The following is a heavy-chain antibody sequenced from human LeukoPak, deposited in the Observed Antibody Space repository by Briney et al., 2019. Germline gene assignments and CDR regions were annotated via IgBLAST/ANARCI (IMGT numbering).Heavy chain of an antibody. D-gene: IGHD2-15*01. Sequence: GGSLRLSCSASGFTFSRYAMHWVRQAPGKGLEYVSAISSNGGSTYYADSVKGRFTISRDNSKNTLYLQMSSLRAEDTAVYYCARDRHCSGGSCYENMYYYYGMDVWGQGTTVTVSS. CDR2: ISSNGGST. CDR1: GFTFSRYA. CDR3: ARDRHCSGGSCYENMYYYYGMDV. V-gene: IGHV3-64D*06. J-gene: IGHJ6*02.